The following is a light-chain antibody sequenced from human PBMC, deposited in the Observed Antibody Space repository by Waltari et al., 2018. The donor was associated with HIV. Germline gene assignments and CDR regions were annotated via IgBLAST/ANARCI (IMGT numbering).Light chain of an antibody. CDR1: SSNIGSYY. Sequence: QSVLTQPPSASGTPGQRVTISCSGSSSNIGSYYVYWYQQLPGTAPKLLIYRNNQRPSGVPGRFSGTKSGTSASLAISGLRSEDEADYYCAAWDGSHVVFGGGTKLTVL. CDR2: RNN. V-gene: IGLV1-47*01. J-gene: IGLJ2*01. CDR3: AAWDGSHVV.